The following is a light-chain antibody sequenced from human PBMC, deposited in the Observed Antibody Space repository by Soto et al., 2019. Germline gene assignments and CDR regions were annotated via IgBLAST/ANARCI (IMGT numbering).Light chain of an antibody. V-gene: IGLV2-14*01. J-gene: IGLJ2*01. CDR1: RSDIGSYNY. CDR3: SSYTSSTTSVV. Sequence: QSARPHPASVSGCTGHSITISSSGTRSDIGSYNYVAWYQQFPGKTPKILIYGVSNRPSGVSSRFSGSKSGNTASLTISGLQAEDEADYHCSSYTSSTTSVVFGGG. CDR2: GVS.